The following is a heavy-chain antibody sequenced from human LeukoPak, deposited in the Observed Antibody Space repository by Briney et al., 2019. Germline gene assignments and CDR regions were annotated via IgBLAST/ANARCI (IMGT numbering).Heavy chain of an antibody. CDR3: ARGDLYNYGKPFDS. CDR2: IDQRGST. Sequence: SETLSLTCAVSGYFISSGYYWGWIRQPPGKGLEWIASIDQRGSTYYNPSLKSRVTISVDTSKNQFSLRLTSVTAADTAVYYCARGDLYNYGKPFDSWGQGTLATVSS. J-gene: IGHJ4*02. V-gene: IGHV4-38-2*01. CDR1: GYFISSGYY. D-gene: IGHD5-18*01.